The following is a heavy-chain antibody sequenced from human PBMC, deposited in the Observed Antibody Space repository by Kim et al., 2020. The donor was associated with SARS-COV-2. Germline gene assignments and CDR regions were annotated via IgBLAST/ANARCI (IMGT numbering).Heavy chain of an antibody. CDR2: VNQDGGEK. CDR3: ARGGAPGKDY. Sequence: GGSLRLSCATSGFTFTDYYMTWVRQAPVRGLGWVANVNQDGGEKNYVDSVKGRFTISRDTAKNSVYVQMNRLRAQDTAFYYCARGGAPGKDYWGQGTLVTVSS. D-gene: IGHD3-16*01. V-gene: IGHV3-7*03. CDR1: GFTFTDYY. J-gene: IGHJ4*02.